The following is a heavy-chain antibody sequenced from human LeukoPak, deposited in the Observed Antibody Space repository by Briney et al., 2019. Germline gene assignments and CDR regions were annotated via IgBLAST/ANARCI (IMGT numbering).Heavy chain of an antibody. CDR3: VGEKNYWGTPY. V-gene: IGHV4-59*08. CDR2: IYYSGST. J-gene: IGHJ4*02. Sequence: SETLSLTCTVSGDSLSTYSWSWLRQPPGKGLEYIGYIYYSGSTNYNPSLKSRVTMSVDTSKKQFSLKLNSVTAADTAVYYCVGEKNYWGTPYWGQGTLVTVSS. D-gene: IGHD1-7*01. CDR1: GDSLSTYS.